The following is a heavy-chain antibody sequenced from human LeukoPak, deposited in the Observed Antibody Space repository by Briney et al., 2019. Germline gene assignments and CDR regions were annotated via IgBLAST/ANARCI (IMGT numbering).Heavy chain of an antibody. CDR1: GYTFTSYY. J-gene: IGHJ4*02. CDR3: ARDLDGNLDY. CDR2: INPSGGST. V-gene: IGHV1-46*01. Sequence: GASVKVSCKASGYTFTSYYMHWVRQAPGQGLEWMGIINPSGGSTSYAQKFQRRVTMTRDMFTSTVYMELSSLTSEDTGVYYCARDLDGNLDYWGQGTLVTVSS. D-gene: IGHD3-3*01.